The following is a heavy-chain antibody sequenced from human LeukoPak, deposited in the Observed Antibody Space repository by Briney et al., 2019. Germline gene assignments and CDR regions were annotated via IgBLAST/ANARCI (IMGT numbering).Heavy chain of an antibody. CDR3: TTYSSGSCPF. J-gene: IGHJ4*02. V-gene: IGHV3-15*01. D-gene: IGHD6-19*01. CDR2: IYRSSNGETT. Sequence: GGSLRLSCAASGITFSNARMTWVRQAPGKGLEWVGRIYRSSNGETTDYGAPVKGRFTMSRDDSKNTLYLQMNSLKTEDTAVYYCTTYSSGSCPFWGQGTLVTVSS. CDR1: GITFSNAR.